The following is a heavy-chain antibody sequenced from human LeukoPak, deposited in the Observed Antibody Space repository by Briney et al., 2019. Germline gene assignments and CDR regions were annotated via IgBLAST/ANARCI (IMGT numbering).Heavy chain of an antibody. CDR2: IYHSGST. D-gene: IGHD3-10*01. J-gene: IGHJ5*02. CDR3: ARYNYYGSGSYYPNWFDP. Sequence: PSETLSLTCAVSGGSISSGGYSWSWIRQPPGKGLEWIGYIYHSGSTYYNPSLKSRVTISVDRSKNQFSLKLSSVTAADTAVYYCARYNYYGSGSYYPNWFDPWGQGTLVTVSS. CDR1: GGSISSGGYS. V-gene: IGHV4-30-2*01.